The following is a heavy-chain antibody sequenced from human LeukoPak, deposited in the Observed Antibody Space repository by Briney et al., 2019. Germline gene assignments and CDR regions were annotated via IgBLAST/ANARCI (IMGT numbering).Heavy chain of an antibody. Sequence: GGSLRLSCAASGFTFSSYSMNWVRQAPGKGLEWVSYISSSGSTIYYADPVKGRFTISRDNAKNSLYLQMNSLRAEDTAVYYCARSDYVWGSYRDAFDIWGQGTMVTVSS. D-gene: IGHD3-16*02. CDR2: ISSSGSTI. CDR1: GFTFSSYS. CDR3: ARSDYVWGSYRDAFDI. V-gene: IGHV3-48*04. J-gene: IGHJ3*02.